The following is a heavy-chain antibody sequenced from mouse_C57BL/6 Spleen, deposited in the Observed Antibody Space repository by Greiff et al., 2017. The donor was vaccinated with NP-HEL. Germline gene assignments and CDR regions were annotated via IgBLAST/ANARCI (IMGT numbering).Heavy chain of an antibody. CDR3: TAYYGSGLYAMDY. V-gene: IGHV6-3*01. J-gene: IGHJ4*01. D-gene: IGHD1-1*01. CDR1: GFTFSNYW. CDR2: IRLKSDNYAT. Sequence: EVMLVESGGGLVQPGGSMKLSCVASGFTFSNYWMNWVRQSPEKGLEWVAQIRLKSDNYATHYAESVKGRFTISRDDSKSSVYLQMNNLRAEDTGIYYCTAYYGSGLYAMDYWGQGTSVTVSS.